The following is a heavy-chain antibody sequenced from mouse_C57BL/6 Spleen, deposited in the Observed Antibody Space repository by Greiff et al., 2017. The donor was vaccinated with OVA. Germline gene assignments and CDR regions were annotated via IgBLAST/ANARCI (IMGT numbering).Heavy chain of an antibody. CDR2: IDPSDSYT. V-gene: IGHV1-59*01. J-gene: IGHJ2*01. CDR3: AREGLRGRYYFDY. Sequence: VQLQQPGAQLVRPGTSVKLSCKASGYTFTSYWMHWVKQRPGQGLEWIGVIDPSDSYTNYNQKFKGKATLTVDTSSSTAYMQLSSLTSVDSAVYYCAREGLRGRYYFDYWGQGTTLTVSS. CDR1: GYTFTSYW. D-gene: IGHD2-4*01.